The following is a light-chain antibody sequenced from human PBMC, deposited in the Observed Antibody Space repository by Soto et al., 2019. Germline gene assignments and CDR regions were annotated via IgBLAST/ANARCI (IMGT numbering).Light chain of an antibody. CDR2: AAS. J-gene: IGKJ4*02. Sequence: DVQLTQSPSSVFASVGDRITITCRASQGVRNWLAWYQLRPGKAPKLLIYAASSLQGGVPSRFSGSGFGTDFTLTIAGLEAEDFATYFCQQANSFPLTCGGGTRVE. V-gene: IGKV1D-12*01. CDR3: QQANSFPLT. CDR1: QGVRNW.